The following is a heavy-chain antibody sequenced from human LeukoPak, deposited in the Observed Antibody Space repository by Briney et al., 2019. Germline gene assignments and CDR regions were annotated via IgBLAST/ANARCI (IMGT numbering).Heavy chain of an antibody. CDR3: ARDTYYYGSGSYFFDY. J-gene: IGHJ4*02. V-gene: IGHV3-7*01. CDR2: IEQDGSEK. CDR1: GFTFSNYW. Sequence: GGSLRLSCAASGFTFSNYWMSWVRQAPGKGLEWVANIEQDGSEKYYVDSAKGRFTISRDNAKNSLYLQMYSLRAEDTAVYYCARDTYYYGSGSYFFDYWGQGTLVTVSS. D-gene: IGHD3-10*01.